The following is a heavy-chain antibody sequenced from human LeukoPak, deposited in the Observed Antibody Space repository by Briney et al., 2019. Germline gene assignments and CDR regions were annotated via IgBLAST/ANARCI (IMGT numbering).Heavy chain of an antibody. V-gene: IGHV3-43*01. Sequence: GGSLRLSCAASGFTFDDYTMHWVRQTPGKGLEWVSLISWDGGSTYYADSVKGRFTISRDNSKNSLYLQMNSLRAEDTAVYYCARDSSGWCHWFDPWGQGTLVTVSS. CDR3: ARDSSGWCHWFDP. J-gene: IGHJ5*02. D-gene: IGHD6-13*01. CDR2: ISWDGGST. CDR1: GFTFDDYT.